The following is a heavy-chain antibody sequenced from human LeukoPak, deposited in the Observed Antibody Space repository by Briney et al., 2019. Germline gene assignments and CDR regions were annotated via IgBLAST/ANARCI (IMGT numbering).Heavy chain of an antibody. J-gene: IGHJ4*02. Sequence: SGGSLRLSCAASGFTFSSYATSWVRQAPGKGLEWVSAISGSGGSTYYADSVKGRFSISRDNSKNTLYLQMNSLRAEDTAVYYCATQWNVVRHLDYWGQGTLVTASS. D-gene: IGHD1-1*01. V-gene: IGHV3-23*01. CDR2: ISGSGGST. CDR1: GFTFSSYA. CDR3: ATQWNVVRHLDY.